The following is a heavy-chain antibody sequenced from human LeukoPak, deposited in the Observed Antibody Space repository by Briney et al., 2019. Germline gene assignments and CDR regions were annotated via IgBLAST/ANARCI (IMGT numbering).Heavy chain of an antibody. V-gene: IGHV1-69*05. J-gene: IGHJ4*02. D-gene: IGHD5-18*01. Sequence: ASVKVSCKASGGTFSSYAISWVRQAPGQGLEWMGGIIPIFGTANYAQKFQGRVTITTDESTSTAYMELSSPRSEDTAVYYCARATRGYSYGVSYFDYWGQGTLVTVSS. CDR3: ARATRGYSYGVSYFDY. CDR1: GGTFSSYA. CDR2: IIPIFGTA.